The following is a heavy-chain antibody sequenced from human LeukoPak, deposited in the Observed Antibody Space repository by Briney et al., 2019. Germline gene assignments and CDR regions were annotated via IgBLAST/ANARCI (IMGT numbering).Heavy chain of an antibody. J-gene: IGHJ5*02. CDR3: ARGILRRKNWFDP. D-gene: IGHD4-17*01. CDR1: GGSFSGYY. CDR2: INHSGST. Sequence: PSETLSLTCAVYGGSFSGYYWSWIRQPPGKGLEWIGEINHSGSTNYNPSLKSRVTISVDTSKNQFSLKLSSVTAADTAVYYCARGILRRKNWFDPWGQGTLVTVSS. V-gene: IGHV4-34*01.